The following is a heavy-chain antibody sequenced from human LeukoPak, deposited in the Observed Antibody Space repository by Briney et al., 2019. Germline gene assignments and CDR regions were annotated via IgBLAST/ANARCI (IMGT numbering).Heavy chain of an antibody. CDR2: IYYSGST. CDR1: GGSISSSSYY. CDR3: ARQFGDRTSSWYGRYFDY. D-gene: IGHD6-13*01. V-gene: IGHV4-39*01. J-gene: IGHJ4*02. Sequence: SETLSLTCTVSGGSISSSSYYWGWIRQPPGKGLEWIGCIYYSGSTYHNPSLKSRVAISVDTSNNQFSLKLSSVTAADKAVYYCARQFGDRTSSWYGRYFDYWGQGALVTVSS.